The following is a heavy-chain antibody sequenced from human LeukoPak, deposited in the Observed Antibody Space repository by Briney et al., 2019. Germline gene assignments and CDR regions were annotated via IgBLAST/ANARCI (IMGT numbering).Heavy chain of an antibody. CDR2: IYYSGST. D-gene: IGHD6-6*01. CDR1: GGSISSHY. J-gene: IGHJ4*02. CDR3: ARYISSLKQLDY. Sequence: SETLSLTCTVSGGSISSHYWSWIRQPPGKGLEWIGYIYYSGSTNYNPSLKSRVTISVDTSKNQFSLKLSSVTAADTAVYYCARYISSLKQLDYWGQGTLVTVSS. V-gene: IGHV4-59*11.